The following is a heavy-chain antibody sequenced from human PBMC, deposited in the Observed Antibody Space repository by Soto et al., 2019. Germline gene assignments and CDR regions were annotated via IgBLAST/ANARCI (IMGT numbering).Heavy chain of an antibody. CDR1: GGTLSSYA. CDR3: ARVGPYNWNDGVLGY. Sequence: QVQLVQSGAEVKKPGSSVKVSCKASGGTLSSYAISWVRQAPGQGLEWMGGIIPIFGTANYAQKFQGRVTITADESTSTAYMELSSLRSEDTAVYYCARVGPYNWNDGVLGYWGQGTLVTVSS. V-gene: IGHV1-69*01. CDR2: IIPIFGTA. D-gene: IGHD1-1*01. J-gene: IGHJ4*02.